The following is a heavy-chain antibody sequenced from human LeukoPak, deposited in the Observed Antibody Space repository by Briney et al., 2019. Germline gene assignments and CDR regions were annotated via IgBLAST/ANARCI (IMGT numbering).Heavy chain of an antibody. J-gene: IGHJ5*02. CDR3: ARVDSKYNWFDP. CDR1: GGTFSSYA. V-gene: IGHV1-69*05. CDR2: IIPIFGTA. D-gene: IGHD2-2*03. Sequence: SVKVSCKASGGTFSSYAISWVRQAPGQGLEWMGGIIPIFGTANYAQKFQGRVTITRGTSASTAYMELSSLRSEDTAVYYCARVDSKYNWFDPWGQGTLVTVSS.